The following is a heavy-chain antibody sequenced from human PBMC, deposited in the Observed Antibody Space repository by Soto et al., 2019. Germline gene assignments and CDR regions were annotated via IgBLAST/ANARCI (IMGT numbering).Heavy chain of an antibody. V-gene: IGHV3-30*03. D-gene: IGHD6-13*01. CDR3: GNIGIDQKLAN. CDR2: ILYDGNNK. J-gene: IGHJ4*02. Sequence: GGSLRLSCAASGFTFSNYGMHWVRQAPGKGLEWVALILYDGNNKYYADSVRGRFTISRDNSKNTLYLQMNSLRAEDTAVYYRGNIGIDQKLANWGQGTLVTVSS. CDR1: GFTFSNYG.